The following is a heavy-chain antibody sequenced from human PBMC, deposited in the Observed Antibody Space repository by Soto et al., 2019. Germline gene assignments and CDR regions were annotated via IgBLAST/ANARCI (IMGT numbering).Heavy chain of an antibody. CDR1: GDSISSGHYI. D-gene: IGHD2-15*01. V-gene: IGHV4-30-4*01. J-gene: IGHJ5*02. CDR3: ARDGGRNWFDP. Sequence: SETLSLTCTVSGDSISSGHYIWSWIRQPPGKGREWIGYIYYSGSTYYNPSLQSRVTISVDTSKNQFSLKLSSVTAADTAVYYCARDGGRNWFDPWGQGTLVTVSS. CDR2: IYYSGST.